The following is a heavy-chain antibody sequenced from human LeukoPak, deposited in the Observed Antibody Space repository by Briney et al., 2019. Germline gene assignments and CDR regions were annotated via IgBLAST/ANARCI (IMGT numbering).Heavy chain of an antibody. CDR2: MNPNSGNT. V-gene: IGHV1-8*01. D-gene: IGHD6-13*01. CDR3: ARAGARQIAAVGY. J-gene: IGHJ4*02. Sequence: VASVKVSCKASGYTFTSYDINWVRQATGQGLEWMGWMNPNSGNTGYVQKFQGRVTMTRNTSISTAYMELSSLRSEDTAVYYCARAGARQIAAVGYWGQGTLVTVSS. CDR1: GYTFTSYD.